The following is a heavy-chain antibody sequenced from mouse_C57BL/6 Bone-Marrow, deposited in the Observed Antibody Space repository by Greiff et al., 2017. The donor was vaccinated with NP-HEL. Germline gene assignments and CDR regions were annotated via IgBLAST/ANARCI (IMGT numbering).Heavy chain of an antibody. CDR3: ARLPLGHFDY. D-gene: IGHD4-1*01. J-gene: IGHJ2*01. CDR2: IDPSDSYT. V-gene: IGHV1-50*01. CDR1: GYTFTSYW. Sequence: VQLQQPGAELVKPGASVKLSCKASGYTFTSYWMQWVTQRPGQGLEWIGEIDPSDSYTNYNQKFKGKATLTVDTSSSTAYMQLSSLTSEDSAVYYCARLPLGHFDYWGQGTTLTVSS.